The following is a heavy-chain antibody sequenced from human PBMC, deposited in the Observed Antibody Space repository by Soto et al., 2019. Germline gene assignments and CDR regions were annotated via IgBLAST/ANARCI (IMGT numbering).Heavy chain of an antibody. D-gene: IGHD3-10*01. Sequence: QVQLQESGPGMVKPSETLSLTCTVSSDPTSTHNWGWIRQTPGKGLEWIGYIYETGSTSYNPSLNSRVTISLDRATIQLSLKLSAATAADTAMYHCVRQGIGPLHGLVDVWGRVTMVTVSS. CDR2: IYETGST. CDR1: SDPTSTHN. V-gene: IGHV4-59*08. CDR3: VRQGIGPLHGLVDV. J-gene: IGHJ6*02.